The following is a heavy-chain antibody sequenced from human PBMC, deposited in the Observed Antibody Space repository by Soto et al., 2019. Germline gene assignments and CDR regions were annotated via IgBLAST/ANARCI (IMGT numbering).Heavy chain of an antibody. D-gene: IGHD3-22*01. Sequence: GGXRKIACKGSGYSFTSYWIGWVGHMPGKGLEWMGIIYPGDSDTRYSPSFQGQVTISADKSISTAYLQWSSLKASDTAMYYCARITGRYYDSSGYYRVYGMDVWGQGTTVTVSS. J-gene: IGHJ6*02. CDR1: GYSFTSYW. V-gene: IGHV5-51*01. CDR2: IYPGDSDT. CDR3: ARITGRYYDSSGYYRVYGMDV.